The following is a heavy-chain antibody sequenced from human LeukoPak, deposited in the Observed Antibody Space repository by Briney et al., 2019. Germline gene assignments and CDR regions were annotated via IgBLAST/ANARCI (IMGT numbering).Heavy chain of an antibody. J-gene: IGHJ3*02. V-gene: IGHV3-21*01. CDR2: ISSSSSYI. Sequence: PGGSLSLSCAASGFTFSSYSMNWVRQAPGKGLEWVSSISSSSSYIYYADSVKGRYNIPRDNAKNSLYLQMNSLRAEDTAVYYCARDEYSSGWYSRVNGAFDIWGQGTMVTVSS. D-gene: IGHD6-19*01. CDR1: GFTFSSYS. CDR3: ARDEYSSGWYSRVNGAFDI.